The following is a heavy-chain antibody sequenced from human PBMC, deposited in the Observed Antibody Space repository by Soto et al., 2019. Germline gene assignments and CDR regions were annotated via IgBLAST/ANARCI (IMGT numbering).Heavy chain of an antibody. V-gene: IGHV4-34*01. Sequence: SETLSLTCAVYGGSFSGYYWSWIRQPPGKGLEWIGEINHSGSTNYNPSLKSRVTISVDTSKNQFSLKLSSVTAADTAVYYCARCPDDFWSGYYSHYYGMDVWGQGTTVTVSS. CDR3: ARCPDDFWSGYYSHYYGMDV. CDR1: GGSFSGYY. J-gene: IGHJ6*02. CDR2: INHSGST. D-gene: IGHD3-3*01.